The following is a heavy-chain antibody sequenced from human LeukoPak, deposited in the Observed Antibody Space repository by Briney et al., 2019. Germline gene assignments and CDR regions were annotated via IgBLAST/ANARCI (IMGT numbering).Heavy chain of an antibody. CDR1: GFTFSSYR. V-gene: IGHV3-21*01. J-gene: IGHJ3*02. Sequence: PGGSLRLSCAASGFTFSSYRMNWVRQAPGKGLEWVSSISSSGSYIYSADSMKGRFTISRDNAKNSLYLQMNSLRAEDTAVYYCARGLGVPDAFDIWGQGTMVTVSS. CDR3: ARGLGVPDAFDI. D-gene: IGHD1-26*01. CDR2: ISSSGSYI.